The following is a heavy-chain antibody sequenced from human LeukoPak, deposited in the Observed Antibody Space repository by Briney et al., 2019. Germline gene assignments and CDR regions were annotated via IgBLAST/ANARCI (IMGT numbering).Heavy chain of an antibody. CDR1: GFTFSSYG. CDR2: VSLSDNI. D-gene: IGHD3/OR15-3a*01. V-gene: IGHV3-21*01. CDR3: ARVDRLTRDAFDI. J-gene: IGHJ3*02. Sequence: GGSLRLSCAASGFTFSSYGMTWVRQAPGKGLEWVSLVSLSDNIFYADSVKGRFTISRDNAKNSLYLQMNSLRAEDTAVYYCARVDRLTRDAFDIWGQGTMVTVSS.